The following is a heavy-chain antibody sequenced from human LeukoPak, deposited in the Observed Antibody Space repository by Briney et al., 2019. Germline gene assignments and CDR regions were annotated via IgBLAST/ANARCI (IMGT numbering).Heavy chain of an antibody. V-gene: IGHV3-21*01. CDR3: ARALYSSGWYGPAY. J-gene: IGHJ4*02. Sequence: GGSLRLSCAASGFTFSSYSMNWVRQAPGKGLEWVSSISSSSSYIYYADSVKGRFTISRDNAKNSLYLQMNSLGAEDTAVYYCARALYSSGWYGPAYWGQGTLVTVSS. D-gene: IGHD6-19*01. CDR1: GFTFSSYS. CDR2: ISSSSSYI.